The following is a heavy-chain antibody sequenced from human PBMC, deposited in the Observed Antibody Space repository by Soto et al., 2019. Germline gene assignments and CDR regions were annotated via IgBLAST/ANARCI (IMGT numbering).Heavy chain of an antibody. J-gene: IGHJ2*01. CDR1: GGTFSSYA. CDR3: ARAPTVVTPAVYFDL. V-gene: IGHV1-69*01. CDR2: IIPIFGTA. D-gene: IGHD4-17*01. Sequence: KVSCKASGGTFSSYAISWVRQAPGQGLEWMGGIIPIFGTANYAQKFKGRVTITADESTSTAYMELSSLRSEYTAVYYCARAPTVVTPAVYFDLWGRGTLVTVSS.